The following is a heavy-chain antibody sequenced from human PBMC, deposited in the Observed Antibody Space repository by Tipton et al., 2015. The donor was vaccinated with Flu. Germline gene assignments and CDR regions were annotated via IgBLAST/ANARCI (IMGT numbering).Heavy chain of an antibody. Sequence: TLSLTCAVSGYSISSGYYWGWIRQPPGKGLEWIGSIYHSGSTYYNSSLKSRVSISVDTSKNQFSLELSSVTAADTAVYYCAGRYCSGGSCVTGCFDPWGQGTLVTVSS. CDR1: GYSISSGYY. J-gene: IGHJ5*02. CDR3: AGRYCSGGSCVTGCFDP. D-gene: IGHD2-15*01. CDR2: IYHSGST. V-gene: IGHV4-38-2*01.